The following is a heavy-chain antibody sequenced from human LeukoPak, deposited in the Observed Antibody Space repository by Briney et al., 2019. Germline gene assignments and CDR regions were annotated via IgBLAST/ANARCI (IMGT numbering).Heavy chain of an antibody. V-gene: IGHV3-23*01. J-gene: IGHJ3*02. CDR2: ISGSGGST. D-gene: IGHD4-23*01. CDR3: AKDSKKLSPRVFDI. CDR1: GFSFSSYA. Sequence: GGSLRLSCAASGFSFSSYAMSWVRQAPGKGLEWVSAISGSGGSTYYVDSVKGRFTISRDNSKNTVYLQMSSLRAEDTAVYYCAKDSKKLSPRVFDIWGQGTMVTVSS.